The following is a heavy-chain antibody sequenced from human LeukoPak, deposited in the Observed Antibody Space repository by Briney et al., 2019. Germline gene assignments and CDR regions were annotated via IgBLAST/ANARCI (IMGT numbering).Heavy chain of an antibody. D-gene: IGHD6-13*01. Sequence: KTSETLSLTCTVSGGSITNYYWSWIRQPPGKGLEWIGYIYYSGSTNYNPSLKSRVTISVDTSKNQFSLKLSSVTAADTAVYYCARAGYSSSCDYWGQGTLVTVSS. J-gene: IGHJ4*02. V-gene: IGHV4-59*01. CDR1: GGSITNYY. CDR3: ARAGYSSSCDY. CDR2: IYYSGST.